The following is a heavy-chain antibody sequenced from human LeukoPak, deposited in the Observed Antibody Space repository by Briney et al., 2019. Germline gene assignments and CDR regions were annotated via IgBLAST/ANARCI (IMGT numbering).Heavy chain of an antibody. V-gene: IGHV3-23*01. D-gene: IGHD6-6*01. CDR2: ISGSGDST. CDR3: AKDRIASPPQGRFDP. CDR1: GFTFSSYA. J-gene: IGHJ5*02. Sequence: GGSLRLSCAASGFTFSSYAMNWVRQAPGKGLEWVSAISGSGDSTYYADSVKDRFTISRDNSQNTLYLQMNSLGVEDTAIYYCAKDRIASPPQGRFDPWGQGTLVTVSS.